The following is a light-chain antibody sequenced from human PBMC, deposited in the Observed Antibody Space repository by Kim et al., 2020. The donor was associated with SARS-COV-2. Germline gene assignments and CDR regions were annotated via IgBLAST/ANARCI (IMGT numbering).Light chain of an antibody. J-gene: IGLJ3*02. CDR2: DVS. CDR1: TSDVGDYNY. CDR3: NSYTSSSTWV. Sequence: GQSITISCTGTTSDVGDYNYVSWYQQHPGKAPKLMIYDVSKRPSGVSNRFSVSKSGNTASLTISGLQAEDEADYYCNSYTSSSTWVFGGGTQLTVL. V-gene: IGLV2-14*04.